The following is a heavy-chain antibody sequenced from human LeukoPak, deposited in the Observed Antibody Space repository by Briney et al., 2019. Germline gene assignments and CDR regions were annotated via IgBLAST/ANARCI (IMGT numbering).Heavy chain of an antibody. CDR3: ARLVPGIAAAAGAFDI. J-gene: IGHJ3*02. CDR1: GYTFTSYY. CDR2: MNPNSGNT. V-gene: IGHV1-8*02. Sequence: ASVKVSCKASGYTFTSYYMHWVRQATGQGLEWMGWMNPNSGNTGYAQKFQGRVTMTRNTSISTAYMELSSLRSEDTAVYYCARLVPGIAAAAGAFDIWGQGTMVTVSS. D-gene: IGHD6-13*01.